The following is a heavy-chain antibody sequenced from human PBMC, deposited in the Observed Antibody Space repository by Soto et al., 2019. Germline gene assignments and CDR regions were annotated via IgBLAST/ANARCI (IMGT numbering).Heavy chain of an antibody. Sequence: PSETLSLTCTDSGDSISSSTYYWGWIRQPPGKGLEWVGCIYHTGTTYYNPSLKSPVTISVDTSKNQFSLKLSSVTAADTAVYYCARPYFSSSSMFDYWGQGTLVAVSS. V-gene: IGHV4-39*01. D-gene: IGHD6-6*01. CDR2: IYHTGTT. J-gene: IGHJ4*02. CDR3: ARPYFSSSSMFDY. CDR1: GDSISSSTYY.